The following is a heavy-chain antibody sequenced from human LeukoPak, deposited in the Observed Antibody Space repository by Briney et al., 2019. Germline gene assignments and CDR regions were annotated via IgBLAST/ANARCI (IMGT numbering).Heavy chain of an antibody. CDR2: INPTLGIA. CDR1: GGTFGGGGSNTYA. J-gene: IGHJ4*02. Sequence: GASVKVSCKSSGGTFGGGGSNTYAINWVRQARGQGLEWLGRINPTLGIANYPQKFQGRVTITADGTATTAYMELRGLRSDDTAVYYCAREACREMRLMWPSLGGQDCRYGQWGQGTLITVSS. CDR3: AREACREMRLMWPSLGGQDCRYGQ. D-gene: IGHD3-9*01. V-gene: IGHV1-69*04.